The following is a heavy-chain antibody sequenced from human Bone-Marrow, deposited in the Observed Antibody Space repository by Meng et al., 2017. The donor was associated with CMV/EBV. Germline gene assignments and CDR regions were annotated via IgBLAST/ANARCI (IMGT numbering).Heavy chain of an antibody. CDR1: GFTFRKNW. CDR2: INGDGSIR. V-gene: IGHV3-74*03. Sequence: GGSLRLSCVPTGFTFRKNWMHWVRQAPGKGLVWVSRINGDGSIREYADSVTGRLTISRDNAKDTLYLQMNRLRAEGAAVYYCVREMWSKDGWGRRTMVTVSS. J-gene: IGHJ3*01. D-gene: IGHD3-3*01. CDR3: VREMWSKDG.